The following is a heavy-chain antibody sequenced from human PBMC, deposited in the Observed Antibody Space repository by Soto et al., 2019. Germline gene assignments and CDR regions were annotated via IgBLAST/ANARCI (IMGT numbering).Heavy chain of an antibody. Sequence: QVQLVQSGAEVKKPGSSVKVSCKASGGTFSSYAISWVRQAPGQGLEWMGGIIPIFGTANYAQKFQGRVTITADESTSTADRELSSLRSEDTAVYYCARITGDKSYYYYYGMDVWGQGTTVTVSS. CDR3: ARITGDKSYYYYYGMDV. V-gene: IGHV1-69*12. CDR1: GGTFSSYA. CDR2: IIPIFGTA. D-gene: IGHD1-20*01. J-gene: IGHJ6*02.